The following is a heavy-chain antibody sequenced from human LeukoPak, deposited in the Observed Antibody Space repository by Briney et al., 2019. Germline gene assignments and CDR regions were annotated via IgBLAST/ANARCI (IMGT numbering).Heavy chain of an antibody. J-gene: IGHJ4*02. CDR3: ARDTGEFDY. CDR2: IYYSGST. V-gene: IGHV4-59*01. CDR1: GGSISSNY. D-gene: IGHD7-27*01. Sequence: SETLSLTCTVSGGSISSNYWNWIRQPPGQGLEWIGYIYYSGSTNYNPSLKSRVTISVDTFKNQFSLKLSSVTAADTAVYYCARDTGEFDYWGQGTLVTVSS.